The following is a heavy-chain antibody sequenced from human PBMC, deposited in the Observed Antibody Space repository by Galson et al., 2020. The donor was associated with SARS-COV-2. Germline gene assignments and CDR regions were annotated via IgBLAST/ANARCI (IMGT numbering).Heavy chain of an antibody. CDR3: ARDPAPLYGDNYYYGMDV. CDR1: DGPMSSYY. V-gene: IGHV4-59*01. Sequence: ETSETLSLTCSVSDGPMSSYYWSWIRQPPGKGLEWIGSISYSGSANYNPSLRSRVTISVDLSKNQFSLKVTSVTAADTAVYYCARDPAPLYGDNYYYGMDVWGRGTTVTVSS. CDR2: ISYSGSA. J-gene: IGHJ6*02. D-gene: IGHD4-17*01.